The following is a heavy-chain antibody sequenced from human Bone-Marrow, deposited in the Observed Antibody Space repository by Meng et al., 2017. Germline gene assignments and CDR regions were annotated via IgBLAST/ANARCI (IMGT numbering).Heavy chain of an antibody. CDR3: ARLPYFYGSSGYITSYWYFDL. CDR2: IYHRGST. V-gene: IGHV4-4*02. D-gene: IGHD3-22*01. Sequence: VQPAASRPGLVQPSGPLPIPCAVLGGSISSSKWWSWVRPPPGKGLEWIGEIYHRGSTNYNPSLKSRVTISVDKSKNQFSLKLSSVTAADTAVYYCARLPYFYGSSGYITSYWYFDLWGRGTLVTVSS. CDR1: GGSISSSKW. J-gene: IGHJ2*01.